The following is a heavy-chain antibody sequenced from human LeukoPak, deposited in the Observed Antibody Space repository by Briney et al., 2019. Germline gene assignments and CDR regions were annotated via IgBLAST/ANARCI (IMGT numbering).Heavy chain of an antibody. CDR2: INPNSGGT. Sequence: ASVKVSCKASGYTFTDYHMHWVRQAPGQGLEWVGWINPNSGGTNYAQKFQGRVTMTRDTSISTAYMELNRLRSDDTALYYCARGEGYSGSYRADYWGQGTLVTVSS. CDR1: GYTFTDYH. CDR3: ARGEGYSGSYRADY. V-gene: IGHV1-2*02. J-gene: IGHJ4*02. D-gene: IGHD1-26*01.